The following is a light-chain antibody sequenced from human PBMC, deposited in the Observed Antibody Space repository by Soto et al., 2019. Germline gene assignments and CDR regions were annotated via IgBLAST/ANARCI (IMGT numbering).Light chain of an antibody. CDR1: SSDVGSYNH. V-gene: IGLV2-8*01. CDR3: CSYAGTNSLKV. Sequence: QSALTQPPSASGSPGQSVTISCTGTSSDVGSYNHVSWYQQHPGKAPKLMIYEVSKRPSGVPDRFSGSKSGNTASLTVSGLQAEDEADYYCCSYAGTNSLKVFGGGTKLTVL. J-gene: IGLJ3*02. CDR2: EVS.